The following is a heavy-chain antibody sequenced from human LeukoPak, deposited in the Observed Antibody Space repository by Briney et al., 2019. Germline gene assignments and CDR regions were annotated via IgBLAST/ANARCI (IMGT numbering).Heavy chain of an antibody. CDR1: GFTFSSYA. J-gene: IGHJ4*02. V-gene: IGHV3-64*01. CDR3: ARDDGENYVWGSYRYSVY. CDR2: ISSNGGST. D-gene: IGHD3-16*02. Sequence: GGSLRLSCAASGFTFSSYAMHWVRQAPGKGLEYVSAISSNGGSTYYANSVKGRFTISRDNSKNTLYLQMGSLRAEDMAVYYCARDDGENYVWGSYRYSVYWGQGTLVTVSS.